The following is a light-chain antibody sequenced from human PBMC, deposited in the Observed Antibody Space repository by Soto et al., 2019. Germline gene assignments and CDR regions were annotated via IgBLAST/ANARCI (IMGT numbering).Light chain of an antibody. J-gene: IGKJ1*01. CDR3: QQYNNWPPPCT. CDR1: VTVATN. V-gene: IGKV3-15*01. Sequence: EIVMTQSPFTLSMSAGETATLSCRAIVTVATNVAWYQQTPGQAPRLLIYDASARATGIPDRFSGSGFGTEFTLTITSLQSEDFALYYCQQYNNWPPPCTFGQGTKVDI. CDR2: DAS.